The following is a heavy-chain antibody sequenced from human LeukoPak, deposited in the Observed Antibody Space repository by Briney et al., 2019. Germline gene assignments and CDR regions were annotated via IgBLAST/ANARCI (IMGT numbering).Heavy chain of an antibody. J-gene: IGHJ6*02. CDR2: ISAYNGNT. D-gene: IGHD6-19*01. CDR1: GYTFTSYG. V-gene: IGHV1-18*01. Sequence: GASVKVSCKASGYTFTSYGISWVRQAPGQGLEWMGWISAYNGNTNYAQKLQGRVTMTTDTSTSTAYMELRSLRSDDTAVYYCARVSEYSSGWYFAYYYYGMDVWGQGTTVTVSS. CDR3: ARVSEYSSGWYFAYYYYGMDV.